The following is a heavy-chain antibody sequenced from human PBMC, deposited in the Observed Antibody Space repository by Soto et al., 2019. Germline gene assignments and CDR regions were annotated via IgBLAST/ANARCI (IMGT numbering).Heavy chain of an antibody. CDR2: IYYRGST. V-gene: IGHV4-59*01. D-gene: IGHD1-20*01. CDR3: ARGGYNWNDVTDY. J-gene: IGHJ4*02. Sequence: QVQLQESGPGLVKPSETLSLTCIVSGGSISNYYWSWIRQPPGKGLEWIGYIYYRGSTNYNPSLKSRVPLAVDTSKSQVPLKLSSVTAADTAVYYCARGGYNWNDVTDYWGQGTLVTVSS. CDR1: GGSISNYY.